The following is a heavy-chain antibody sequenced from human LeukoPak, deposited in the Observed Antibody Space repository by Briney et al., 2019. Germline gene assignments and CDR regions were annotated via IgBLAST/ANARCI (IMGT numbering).Heavy chain of an antibody. J-gene: IGHJ3*02. CDR1: GYTFTSYY. Sequence: ASVKVSCKASGYTFTSYYMHWVRQAPGQGLEWMGIINPSGGSTGYAQKFQGRVTMTRDTSTSTVYMELSSLRSEDTAVYYCARAWWLRAAFDIWGQGTMVTVSS. V-gene: IGHV1-46*01. D-gene: IGHD5-12*01. CDR2: INPSGGST. CDR3: ARAWWLRAAFDI.